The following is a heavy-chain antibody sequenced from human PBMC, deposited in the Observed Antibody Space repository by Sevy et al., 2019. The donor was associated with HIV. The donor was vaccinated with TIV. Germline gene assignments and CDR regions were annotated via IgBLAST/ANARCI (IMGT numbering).Heavy chain of an antibody. J-gene: IGHJ4*02. Sequence: GGSLRLSCVASGFNFNIYSFSWVRQTPGKGLEWVSTLSFGCGKINYADSVQGRFTISRDDSKNTLYLEMNSLRVEDTAIYYCAREGCSKPHDYWGQGTLVTVSP. CDR1: GFNFNIYS. D-gene: IGHD3-10*02. CDR3: AREGCSKPHDY. V-gene: IGHV3-23*01. CDR2: LSFGCGKI.